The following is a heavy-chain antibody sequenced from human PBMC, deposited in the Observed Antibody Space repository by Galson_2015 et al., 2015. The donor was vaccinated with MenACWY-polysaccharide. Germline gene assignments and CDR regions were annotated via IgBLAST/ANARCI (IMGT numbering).Heavy chain of an antibody. D-gene: IGHD4-17*01. Sequence: TLSLTCNVSSGSISSSGYHWTWIRQHPRKGLEWIGYIFNRGGTKTNPSLESRVTVSADRSKNQFSLKLSSVTAADTAVYYCAGIPSTMTSFGWFGPWGQGTLVTVSS. J-gene: IGHJ5*02. CDR3: AGIPSTMTSFGWFGP. CDR1: SGSISSSGYH. CDR2: IFNRGGT. V-gene: IGHV4-31*03.